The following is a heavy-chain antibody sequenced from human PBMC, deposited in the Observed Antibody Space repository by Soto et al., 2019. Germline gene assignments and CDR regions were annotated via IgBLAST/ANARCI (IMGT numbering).Heavy chain of an antibody. V-gene: IGHV4-4*02. CDR1: SGSISSSNW. J-gene: IGHJ4*02. D-gene: IGHD3-9*01. CDR3: ARGMYYDILTGFLAFFDY. Sequence: PSETLSLTCAVSSGSISSSNWWSWVRQPPGKGLEWIGEIYHSGSTNYNPSLKSRVTISVDKSTNQFSLKLSSVTAADTAVYYCARGMYYDILTGFLAFFDYWGQGTLVTVSS. CDR2: IYHSGST.